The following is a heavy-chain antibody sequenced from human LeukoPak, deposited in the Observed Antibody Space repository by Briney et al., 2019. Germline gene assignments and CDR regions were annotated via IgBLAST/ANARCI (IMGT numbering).Heavy chain of an antibody. CDR2: ISGSGGST. J-gene: IGHJ4*02. CDR3: ARDWGDGYNYVAFDY. D-gene: IGHD5-24*01. Sequence: PGGSLRLSCAASGFTFSSYAMSWVRQAPGKGLEWVSAISGSGGSTYYADSVKGRFTISRDNSENTLYLQMNSLRAEDTAVYYCARDWGDGYNYVAFDYWGQGTLVTVSS. V-gene: IGHV3-23*01. CDR1: GFTFSSYA.